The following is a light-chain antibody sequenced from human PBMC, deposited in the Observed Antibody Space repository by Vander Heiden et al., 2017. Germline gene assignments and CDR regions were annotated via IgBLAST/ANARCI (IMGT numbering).Light chain of an antibody. V-gene: IGKV3-15*01. CDR3: QQYNTSPPWT. CDR2: GAS. Sequence: EIVMTQSPATLSVSPGERATLSCRANQSVSSNLAWYQQKFGQAPRLLIHGASTRATGIPARFSGSAYGTEFTLTITIRQSEDFAVYYCQQYNTSPPWTFGQGTKVEIK. J-gene: IGKJ1*01. CDR1: QSVSSN.